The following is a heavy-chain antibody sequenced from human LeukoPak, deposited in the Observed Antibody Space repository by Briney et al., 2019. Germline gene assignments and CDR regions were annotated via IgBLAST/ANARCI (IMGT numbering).Heavy chain of an antibody. CDR1: GFTFNIYS. Sequence: PGGSLRLSCAASGFTFNIYSMNWVRQAPGKGLEWVSSISSSSSYIYYADSVKGRFTISRDNAKNSLYLQMNSLRAEDTAVYYCARSTLDYFNYWGQGTLVTVSS. CDR3: ARSTLDYFNY. J-gene: IGHJ4*02. D-gene: IGHD2-2*01. CDR2: ISSSSSYI. V-gene: IGHV3-21*01.